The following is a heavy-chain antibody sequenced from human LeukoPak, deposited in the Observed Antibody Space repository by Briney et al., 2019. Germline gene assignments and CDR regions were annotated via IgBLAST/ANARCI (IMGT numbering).Heavy chain of an antibody. J-gene: IGHJ4*02. CDR1: GFTFSSYA. D-gene: IGHD2-8*02. CDR2: ISGSGGST. V-gene: IGHV3-23*01. Sequence: GGSLRLSCAASGFTFSSYAMSWVRQAPGKGLEWVSAISGSGGSTYYADSVKGRFTISRDNAKNSLYLQMNSLRVEDTAVYYCTRERYWYAYWGQGMLVTVSS. CDR3: TRERYWYAY.